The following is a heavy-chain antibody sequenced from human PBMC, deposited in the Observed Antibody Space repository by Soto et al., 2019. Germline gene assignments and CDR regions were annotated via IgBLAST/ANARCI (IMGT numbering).Heavy chain of an antibody. J-gene: IGHJ4*02. CDR3: ASINYYGSGSYYWGLDY. Sequence: SETLSLTCAVSGYSISSGYYWGWIRQPPGKGLEWIGSIYHSGSTYYNPSLKSRVTISVDTSKNQFSLKLSSVTAADTAVYYCASINYYGSGSYYWGLDYWGQGTLVT. D-gene: IGHD3-10*01. CDR1: GYSISSGYY. V-gene: IGHV4-38-2*01. CDR2: IYHSGST.